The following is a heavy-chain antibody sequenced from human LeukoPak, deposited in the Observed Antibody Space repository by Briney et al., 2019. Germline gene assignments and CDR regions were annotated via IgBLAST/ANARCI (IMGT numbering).Heavy chain of an antibody. CDR1: GFTFSSYS. CDR2: ISSSSSYI. CDR3: ASSYYYGSGSTRLGY. J-gene: IGHJ4*02. Sequence: GRSLRLSCAASGFTFSSYSVNWVRQAPGKGLEWVSSISSSSSYIYYADSVKGRFTISRDNANNSLYLQMNSLRAEDTAVYYCASSYYYGSGSTRLGYWGQGTLVTVSS. D-gene: IGHD3-10*01. V-gene: IGHV3-21*01.